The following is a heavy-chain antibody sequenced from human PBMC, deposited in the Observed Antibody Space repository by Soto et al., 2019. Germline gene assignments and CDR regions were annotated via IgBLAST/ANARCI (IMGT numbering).Heavy chain of an antibody. CDR2: IIPIFGTA. D-gene: IGHD2-15*01. CDR3: ARDSKGWTGFDP. J-gene: IGHJ5*02. CDR1: GGTFSSYA. Sequence: SVKVSCKASGGTFSSYAISWVRQAPGQGLEWMGGIIPIFGTANYAQKFQGRDTITADESTSTAYMELSSLRSEDTAVYYCARDSKGWTGFDPWGQGTLVTVSS. V-gene: IGHV1-69*13.